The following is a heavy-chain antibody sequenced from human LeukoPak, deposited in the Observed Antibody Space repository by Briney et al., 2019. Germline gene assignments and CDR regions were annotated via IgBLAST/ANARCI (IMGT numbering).Heavy chain of an antibody. D-gene: IGHD2-2*01. Sequence: ASEKVSCKASGYTFTSYYMHWVRQAPGQGLEWMGIINPSGGSTSYAQKFQGRVTMTRDTSTSTVYMELSSLRSEDTAVYYCARGRGALGYCSSTSCYLYFDYWGQGTLVTVSS. CDR2: INPSGGST. CDR3: ARGRGALGYCSSTSCYLYFDY. CDR1: GYTFTSYY. J-gene: IGHJ4*02. V-gene: IGHV1-46*01.